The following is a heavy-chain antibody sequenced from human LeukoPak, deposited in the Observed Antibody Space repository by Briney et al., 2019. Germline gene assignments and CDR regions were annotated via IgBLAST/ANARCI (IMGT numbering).Heavy chain of an antibody. V-gene: IGHV3-23*01. CDR1: GFTFPNYA. Sequence: GGSLRLSCAASGFTFPNYAMNWVRQAPGKGLAWVSAISGSVDSTYYVDSVKGRFTISRDNSKNTLYLQMNSLRVEDTAVYYCARWSGVADPFDYWGQGTLVTVSS. CDR3: ARWSGVADPFDY. J-gene: IGHJ4*02. CDR2: ISGSVDST. D-gene: IGHD6-19*01.